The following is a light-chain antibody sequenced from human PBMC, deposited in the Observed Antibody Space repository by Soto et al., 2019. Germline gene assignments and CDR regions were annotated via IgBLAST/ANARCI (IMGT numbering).Light chain of an antibody. CDR3: QQYYSTPQNT. J-gene: IGKJ2*01. V-gene: IGKV4-1*01. CDR1: QSVLYSSNNKNY. Sequence: DIVMTQSPDSLAVSLGERATINCKSSQSVLYSSNNKNYLAWYQQKPGQPPKLLIYWASTRESGVPDRFSGSVSGTDFTLTISSLQAEDVAVYYCQQYYSTPQNTFGQGTKLEIK. CDR2: WAS.